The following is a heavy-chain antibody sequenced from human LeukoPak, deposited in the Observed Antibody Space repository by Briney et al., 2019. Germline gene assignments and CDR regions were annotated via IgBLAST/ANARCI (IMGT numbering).Heavy chain of an antibody. Sequence: GGSLRLSCAASGFTFDDYAMHWVRQAPGKGLEWVSGISWNSGSIGYADSVKGRFTISRDNAKNSLYLQMNSLRAEDTALYYCAKDERGGKKYYYYYGMDVWGQGTTVTVSS. CDR3: AKDERGGKKYYYYYGMDV. D-gene: IGHD4-23*01. V-gene: IGHV3-9*01. CDR1: GFTFDDYA. J-gene: IGHJ6*02. CDR2: ISWNSGSI.